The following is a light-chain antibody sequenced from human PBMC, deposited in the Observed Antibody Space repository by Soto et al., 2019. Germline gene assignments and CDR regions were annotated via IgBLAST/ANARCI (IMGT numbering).Light chain of an antibody. CDR2: GAF. J-gene: IGKJ1*01. Sequence: EIMLTQSPVTLSLSPGERATLSCRASQSVTGSYLAWYQQKPGRTPRLLIYGAFNRATGIPDRFSGSGSGTEFTLTISRLEPEDFAVYYCHQSSHSPRTFGQGTKVEIK. CDR3: HQSSHSPRT. CDR1: QSVTGSY. V-gene: IGKV3-20*01.